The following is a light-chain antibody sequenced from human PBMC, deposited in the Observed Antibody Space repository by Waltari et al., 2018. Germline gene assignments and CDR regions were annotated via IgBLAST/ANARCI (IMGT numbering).Light chain of an antibody. CDR3: TSYTSSTTTPYV. J-gene: IGLJ1*01. CDR2: DVT. CDR1: FSDVGRYDY. Sequence: QSALTQPASVSGSPGQSITISCTGTFSDVGRYDYVSWYQQHPGKAPKLLIHDVTDRPSGVVVRCYGSKAGNTASLTIAGLQADDDADYYCTSYTSSTTTPYVFGTGTQVTV. V-gene: IGLV2-14*03.